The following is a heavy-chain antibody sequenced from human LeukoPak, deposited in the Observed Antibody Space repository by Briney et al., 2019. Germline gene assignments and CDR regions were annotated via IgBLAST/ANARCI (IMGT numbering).Heavy chain of an antibody. Sequence: PSGTLSLTCTVSGGSVTNNNWWGWVRQPPGKGLEWIGEINHSGSTNYNPSLKSRVTISVDTSKNQFSLKLSSVTAADTAVYYCARTSPGVVGVYYYYMDVWGKGTTVTVSS. V-gene: IGHV4-4*02. CDR3: ARTSPGVVGVYYYYMDV. J-gene: IGHJ6*03. CDR1: GGSVTNNNW. CDR2: INHSGST. D-gene: IGHD3-3*01.